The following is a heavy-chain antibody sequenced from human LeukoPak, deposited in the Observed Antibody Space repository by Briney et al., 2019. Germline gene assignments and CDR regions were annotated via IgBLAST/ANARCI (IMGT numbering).Heavy chain of an antibody. Sequence: GASVKVSCKASGYTFTSYGISWVRQAPGQGLEWMGWISAYNGNTNYAQKLQGRVTITADKSTSTAYMELSSLRSEDTAVYYCASHSSSWYYFDYWGQGTLVTVSS. CDR1: GYTFTSYG. D-gene: IGHD6-13*01. CDR3: ASHSSSWYYFDY. CDR2: ISAYNGNT. V-gene: IGHV1-18*01. J-gene: IGHJ4*02.